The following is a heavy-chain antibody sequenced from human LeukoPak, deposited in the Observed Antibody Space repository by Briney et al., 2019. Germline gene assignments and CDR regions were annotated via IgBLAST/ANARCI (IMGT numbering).Heavy chain of an antibody. V-gene: IGHV3-74*01. CDR1: GFTFSSYW. CDR3: ARVSRYCSSTSCYLL. Sequence: PGGSLRLSCAASGFTFSSYWMHWVRQAPGKGLVWVSRINSDGSSTSYADSVKGRFTISRDNAKNTLYLQMNSLRAEDTAVYYSARVSRYCSSTSCYLLWGQGTLVTVSS. CDR2: INSDGSST. J-gene: IGHJ4*02. D-gene: IGHD2-2*01.